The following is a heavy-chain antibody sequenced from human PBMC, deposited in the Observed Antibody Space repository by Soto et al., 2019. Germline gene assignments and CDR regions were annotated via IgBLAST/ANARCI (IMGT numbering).Heavy chain of an antibody. Sequence: SETLSLTCTVSCGSISSSSYYWGRIRQPPGKGLEWIGSIYYSGSTYYNPSLKSRVTISVDTSKNQFSLKLSSVTAADTAVYYCARQDIVVVPAASSPNYYYYGMDVWGQGTTVTVSS. CDR1: CGSISSSSYY. J-gene: IGHJ6*02. CDR2: IYYSGST. V-gene: IGHV4-39*01. D-gene: IGHD2-2*01. CDR3: ARQDIVVVPAASSPNYYYYGMDV.